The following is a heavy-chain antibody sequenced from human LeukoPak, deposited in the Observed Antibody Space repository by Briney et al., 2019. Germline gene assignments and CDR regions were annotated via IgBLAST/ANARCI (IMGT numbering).Heavy chain of an antibody. V-gene: IGHV3-23*01. Sequence: PGGSLRLSCAASEFTFNIYAMTWVRQAPGKGPEWVSAISGSGGSTYYADSVKGRFTISRDNSKNTLYLQMNSLRAEDTAVYYCGKAPGYSYYYGMDVWGQGTTVTVSS. CDR2: ISGSGGST. J-gene: IGHJ6*02. CDR1: EFTFNIYA. CDR3: GKAPGYSYYYGMDV.